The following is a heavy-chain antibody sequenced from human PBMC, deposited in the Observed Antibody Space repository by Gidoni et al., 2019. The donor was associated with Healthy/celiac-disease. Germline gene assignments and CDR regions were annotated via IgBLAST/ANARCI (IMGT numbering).Heavy chain of an antibody. CDR2: IHHSGST. D-gene: IGHD4-17*01. Sequence: QVQLQQWGAGLLKPSETLSLTCAVYGGSFSGYYWSWIRQPPGKGLEWIGEIHHSGSTNYNPSLKSRVTISVDTSKNQFSLKLSSVTAADTAVYYCAILYGDYEYVDYWGQGTLVTVSS. J-gene: IGHJ4*02. V-gene: IGHV4-34*01. CDR3: AILYGDYEYVDY. CDR1: GGSFSGYY.